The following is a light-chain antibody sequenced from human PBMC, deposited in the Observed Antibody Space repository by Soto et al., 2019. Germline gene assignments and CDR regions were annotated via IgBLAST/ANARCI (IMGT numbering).Light chain of an antibody. CDR2: NNN. CDR3: AAWDDSLNGPV. CDR1: SSNIGSNA. V-gene: IGLV1-44*01. J-gene: IGLJ2*01. Sequence: QAVVTQAPAASGAPGQRVTLSCSGSSSNIGSNAVNWYQQLPGTAPKLLMYNNNQRPSGVPDRFSGSKSGTSASLAISGLQSEDEADYYCAAWDDSLNGPVFGGGTKVTVL.